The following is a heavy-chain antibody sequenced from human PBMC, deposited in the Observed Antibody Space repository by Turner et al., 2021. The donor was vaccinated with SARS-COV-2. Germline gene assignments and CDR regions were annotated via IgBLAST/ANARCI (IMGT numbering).Heavy chain of an antibody. V-gene: IGHV3-30*14. CDR2: ISYDGSST. CDR1: GFTFRTYT. J-gene: IGHJ4*02. D-gene: IGHD3-10*01. Sequence: QVHLVESAGGVVQPGMSLRLSCAASGFTFRTYTMHWVRQAPGEGLEWVAHISYDGSSTYYTDSVKGRFTVSRDNSKNTVYLQMNSLTEGDTAVYFCARGDGYFASGSPVDYWGQGTRVTVSS. CDR3: ARGDGYFASGSPVDY.